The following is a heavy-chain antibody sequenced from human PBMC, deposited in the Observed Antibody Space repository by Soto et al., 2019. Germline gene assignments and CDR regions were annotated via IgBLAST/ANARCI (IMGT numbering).Heavy chain of an antibody. D-gene: IGHD3-3*01. CDR2: ISGSGGST. Sequence: GGSLRLSCAASGFTFSSYTMSWVRQAPGKGLEWVSAISGSGGSTYYADSVKGRFTISRDNSKNTLYLQMNSLRAEDTAVYYCAKAVQRITIFGVRGSGPWGQGTLVTVSS. CDR1: GFTFSSYT. J-gene: IGHJ5*02. V-gene: IGHV3-23*01. CDR3: AKAVQRITIFGVRGSGP.